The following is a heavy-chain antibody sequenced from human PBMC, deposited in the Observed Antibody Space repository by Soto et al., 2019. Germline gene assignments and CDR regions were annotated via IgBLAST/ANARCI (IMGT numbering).Heavy chain of an antibody. CDR1: GFTFSSYA. Sequence: PGGSLRLSCAASGFTFSSYAMHWVRQAPGKGLEWVAVISYDGSNKYYADSVKGRFTISRDNSKNTLYLQMNSLRAEDTAVYYCARLRFLEWLLWGGMDVWGQGTTVTVSS. CDR3: ARLRFLEWLLWGGMDV. D-gene: IGHD3-3*01. CDR2: ISYDGSNK. V-gene: IGHV3-30-3*01. J-gene: IGHJ6*02.